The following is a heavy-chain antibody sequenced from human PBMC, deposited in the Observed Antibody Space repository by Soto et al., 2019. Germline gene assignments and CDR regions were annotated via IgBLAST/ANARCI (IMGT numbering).Heavy chain of an antibody. CDR2: IIPIFGTA. CDR3: ARREHNIAAAGNRWFEP. Sequence: APVKVSCKASGYTFTSYAMHWVRQAPGQRLEWMGWIIPIFGTANYAQKLQGRVTITADESTSTAYMELSSLRSEDTAVYYCARREHNIAAAGNRWFEPWGQGTLVTVSA. V-gene: IGHV1-69*13. D-gene: IGHD6-13*01. J-gene: IGHJ5*02. CDR1: GYTFTSYA.